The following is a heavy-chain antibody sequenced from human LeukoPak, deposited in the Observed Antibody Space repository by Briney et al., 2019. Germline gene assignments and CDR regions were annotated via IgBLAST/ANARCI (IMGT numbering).Heavy chain of an antibody. D-gene: IGHD6-19*01. CDR2: IYSSGST. Sequence: QPGGSLRLSCAASGFTVSNNYMSWVRQAPGKGLEWVSLIYSSGSTNYPDSVKGRFTISRDNPKNTLYLQMNSLRAEDTAVYYCARGVYSSGWYFDYWGQGTLVTVSS. J-gene: IGHJ4*02. CDR1: GFTVSNNY. CDR3: ARGVYSSGWYFDY. V-gene: IGHV3-66*01.